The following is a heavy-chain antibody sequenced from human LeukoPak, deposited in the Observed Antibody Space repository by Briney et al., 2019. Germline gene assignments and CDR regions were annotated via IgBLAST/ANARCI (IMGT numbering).Heavy chain of an antibody. V-gene: IGHV4-39*01. CDR1: GGSISSSSYY. J-gene: IGHJ5*02. Sequence: SETLSLTCTVSGGSISSSSYYWGWIRQPPGQGLEWIGSNSGSTYYNPSLKSPVTISVDTSRNQFSLKLSSVTAADTAVYYCARFGAWFDPWGQGTLVTVSS. D-gene: IGHD3-3*01. CDR2: NSGST. CDR3: ARFGAWFDP.